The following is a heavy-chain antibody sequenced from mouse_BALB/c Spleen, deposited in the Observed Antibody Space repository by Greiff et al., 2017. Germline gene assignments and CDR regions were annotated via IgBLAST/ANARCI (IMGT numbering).Heavy chain of an antibody. CDR3: ARDWRSPAMDY. Sequence: EVQLEESGGGLVQPGGSLRLSCATSGFTFTDYYMSWVRQPPGKALEWLGFIRNKANGYTTEYSASVKGRFTISRDNSQSILYLQMNTLRAEDSASYCCARDWRSPAMDYWGQGTSVTVSS. CDR1: GFTFTDYY. J-gene: IGHJ4*01. V-gene: IGHV7-3*02. CDR2: IRNKANGYTT.